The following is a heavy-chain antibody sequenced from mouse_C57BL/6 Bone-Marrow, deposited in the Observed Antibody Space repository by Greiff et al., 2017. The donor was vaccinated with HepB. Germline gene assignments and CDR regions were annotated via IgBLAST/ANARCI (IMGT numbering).Heavy chain of an antibody. D-gene: IGHD2-4*01. V-gene: IGHV5-17*01. J-gene: IGHJ4*01. CDR2: ISSGSSTI. CDR1: GFTFSDYG. CDR3: ARAPFYYDYPYYAMDY. Sequence: EVQLMESGGGLVKPGGSLKLSCAASGFTFSDYGMHWVRQAPEKGLEWVAYISSGSSTIYYADTVKGRFTISRDNAKNTLFLQMTSLRSEDTAMYYCARAPFYYDYPYYAMDYWGQGTSVTVSS.